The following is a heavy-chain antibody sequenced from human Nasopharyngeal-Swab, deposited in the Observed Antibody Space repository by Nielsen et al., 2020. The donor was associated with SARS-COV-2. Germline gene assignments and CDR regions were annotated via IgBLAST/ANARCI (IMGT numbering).Heavy chain of an antibody. CDR1: GISFSSSV. D-gene: IGHD4-11*01. CDR3: ASRGAANDPSTRDLPYSRRTFDL. Sequence: GESLKISCVGSGISFSSSVIQWVRQAPGKGLEWVSTIHSDGNTYFADSVRGRFSSYRDNYRNTLSLQMNSLRAEDTAVYYCASRGAANDPSTRDLPYSRRTFDLWGRGTLVTVSS. J-gene: IGHJ2*01. CDR2: IHSDGNT. V-gene: IGHV3-53*01.